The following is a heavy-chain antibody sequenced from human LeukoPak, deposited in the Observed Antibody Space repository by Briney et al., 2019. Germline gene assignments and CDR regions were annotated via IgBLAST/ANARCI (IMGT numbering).Heavy chain of an antibody. J-gene: IGHJ4*02. CDR1: EFTFSTYS. Sequence: GGSLRLSCVASEFTFSTYSMNWVRQAPGKGLEWLSYITSSSNMIYYAGSVKGRFTISRDNAKNTLFLEMNSLRDEDTAVYYCARDRPMSGFDFDYWGRGTLVTVSS. CDR2: ITSSSNMI. V-gene: IGHV3-48*02. CDR3: ARDRPMSGFDFDY. D-gene: IGHD3-10*01.